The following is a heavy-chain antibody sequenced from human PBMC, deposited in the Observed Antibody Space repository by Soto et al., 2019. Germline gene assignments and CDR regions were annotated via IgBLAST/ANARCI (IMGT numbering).Heavy chain of an antibody. V-gene: IGHV6-1*01. CDR2: TYYRSKWYN. CDR3: TRIVTPSYSGDYGMDV. CDR1: GDSVSSNSAA. D-gene: IGHD1-26*01. Sequence: SQTLSLTCAISGDSVSSNSAAWNWIRQSPSRGLEWLGRTYYRSKWYNDYAVSVKSRITINPDTSKNQFSLQLNSVTPEDTAVYYCTRIVTPSYSGDYGMDVWGQGTTVTVSS. J-gene: IGHJ6*02.